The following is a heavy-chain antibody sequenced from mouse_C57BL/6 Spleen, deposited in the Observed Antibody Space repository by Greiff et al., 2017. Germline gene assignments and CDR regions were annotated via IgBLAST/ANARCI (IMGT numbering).Heavy chain of an antibody. V-gene: IGHV1-9*01. CDR3: ARSNGNYGDYAMDY. D-gene: IGHD2-1*01. CDR2: ILPGSGST. J-gene: IGHJ4*01. CDR1: GYTFTGYW. Sequence: VKLMESGAELMKPGASVKLSCKATGYTFTGYWIEWVKQRPGHGLEWIGEILPGSGSTNYTEKFKGKATFTADTSSNTAYMQLSSLTTEDSAIYYCARSNGNYGDYAMDYWGQGTSVTVSS.